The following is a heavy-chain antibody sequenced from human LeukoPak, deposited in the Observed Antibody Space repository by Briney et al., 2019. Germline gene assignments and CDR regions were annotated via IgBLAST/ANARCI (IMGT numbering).Heavy chain of an antibody. CDR1: GYTFTSYG. D-gene: IGHD3-16*01. J-gene: IGHJ5*02. V-gene: IGHV1-18*01. Sequence: GASVKVSCKASGYTFTSYGITWVRQAPGQGLEWMGWISAYNGNTNYAQKLQGRVTMTTDTSTSTAYMELRSLRSDDTAVYYCARDLIPWYGLGPLNWFDPWGQGTLVTVSS. CDR2: ISAYNGNT. CDR3: ARDLIPWYGLGPLNWFDP.